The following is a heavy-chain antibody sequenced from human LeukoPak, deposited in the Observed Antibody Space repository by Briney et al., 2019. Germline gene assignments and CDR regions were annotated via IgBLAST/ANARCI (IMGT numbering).Heavy chain of an antibody. Sequence: GGSLRLSCAASGFTFSSYSMNWVRQAPGQGLEWVSYISSSSSTIYYADSVKGRFTISRDNAKNSLYLQMNSLRAEDTAVYYCARDGGYYYDSSGQDYWGQGTLVTVSS. CDR1: GFTFSSYS. D-gene: IGHD3-22*01. CDR2: ISSSSSTI. CDR3: ARDGGYYYDSSGQDY. J-gene: IGHJ4*02. V-gene: IGHV3-48*01.